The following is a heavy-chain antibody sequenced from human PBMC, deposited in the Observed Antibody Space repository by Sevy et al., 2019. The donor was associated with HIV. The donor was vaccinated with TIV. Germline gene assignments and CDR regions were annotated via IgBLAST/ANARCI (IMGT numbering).Heavy chain of an antibody. CDR1: GFTFSNAW. D-gene: IGHD2-2*01. CDR2: IKSKTDGGTT. CDR3: TTDVVVVPAANIGGYYYYYGMDV. V-gene: IGHV3-15*01. J-gene: IGHJ6*02. Sequence: GGSLRLSCAASGFTFSNAWMSWVRQAPGKGLEWVGRIKSKTDGGTTDYAAPVKGRFTISRDDSKNTLYLQMNSLKTEDTAVYYCTTDVVVVPAANIGGYYYYYGMDVWGQGTTVTVSS.